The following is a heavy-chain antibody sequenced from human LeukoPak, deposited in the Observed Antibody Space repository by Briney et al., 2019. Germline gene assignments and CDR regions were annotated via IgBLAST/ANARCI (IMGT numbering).Heavy chain of an antibody. J-gene: IGHJ3*02. D-gene: IGHD1-26*01. CDR2: IWYDGSNK. CDR1: GFTFSSYG. CDR3: ARVLLQWVPPHDAFDI. Sequence: HPGGSLRLSCAVSGFTFSSYGRNWVRQAPGKGLEWVAVIWYDGSNKYYADSVKGRFTISRDNSKNTLYLQMNSLRAEDTAVYYCARVLLQWVPPHDAFDIWGQGTMVTVSS. V-gene: IGHV3-33*01.